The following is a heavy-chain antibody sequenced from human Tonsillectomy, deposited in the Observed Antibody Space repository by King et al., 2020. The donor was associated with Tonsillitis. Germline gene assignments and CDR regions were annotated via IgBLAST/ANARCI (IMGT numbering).Heavy chain of an antibody. CDR2: ISGSGGYT. V-gene: IGHV3-23*04. CDR3: AKDMGGQIIAVADYVFDI. Sequence: VQLVESGGGLVQPGGSLRLSCAASGFRFSSYAMTWVRQAPGKGLEWVSGISGSGGYTYYTDSVKGRFIISRDNSKNTVNLQMNSLRVEDTAMYYCAKDMGGQIIAVADYVFDIWGQGTMVTVSS. D-gene: IGHD6-19*01. CDR1: GFRFSSYA. J-gene: IGHJ3*02.